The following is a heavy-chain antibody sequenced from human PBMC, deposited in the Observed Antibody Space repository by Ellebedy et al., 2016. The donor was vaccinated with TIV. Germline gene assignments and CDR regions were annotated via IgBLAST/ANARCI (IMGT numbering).Heavy chain of an antibody. CDR3: ASTGRSRNAFDI. Sequence: SETLSLTXTVSGGSISSYYWSWIRQPPGKGLEWIGYIYYSGSTNYNPSLKSRVTISVDTSKNQFSLKLSSVTAADTAVYYCASTGRSRNAFDIWGQGTMVTVSS. J-gene: IGHJ3*02. CDR2: IYYSGST. CDR1: GGSISSYY. D-gene: IGHD3-10*01. V-gene: IGHV4-59*12.